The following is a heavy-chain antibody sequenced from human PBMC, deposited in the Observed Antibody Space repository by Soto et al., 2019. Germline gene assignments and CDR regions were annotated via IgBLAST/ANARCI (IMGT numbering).Heavy chain of an antibody. CDR3: ARFRGRNF. CDR1: SGPFSGYY. CDR2: INDSGST. V-gene: IGHV4-34*01. Sequence: QVQVQQWGTGLLKPSETLSLTCAVLSGPFSGYYYSWIRQPPGKGLEWIGEINDSGSTNYNPSLNSRVTISIDTSKKQFALKVNSVNAADTAVYYCARFRGRNFWGQGTMVTVSS. J-gene: IGHJ3*01. D-gene: IGHD2-15*01.